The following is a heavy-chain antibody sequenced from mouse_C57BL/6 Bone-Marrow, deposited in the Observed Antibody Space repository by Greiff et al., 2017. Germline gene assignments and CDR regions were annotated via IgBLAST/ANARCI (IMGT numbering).Heavy chain of an antibody. J-gene: IGHJ1*03. Sequence: VQRVESGAELMKPGASVKLSCKATGYTFTGYWIEWVKQRPGHGLEWIGEILPGSGSTNYNEKFKGKATFTADTSSNTAYMQLSSLTTEDSAIYYCAREGFYSNYVYWYFDVWGTGTTVTVSS. D-gene: IGHD2-5*01. CDR2: ILPGSGST. CDR1: GYTFTGYW. CDR3: AREGFYSNYVYWYFDV. V-gene: IGHV1-9*01.